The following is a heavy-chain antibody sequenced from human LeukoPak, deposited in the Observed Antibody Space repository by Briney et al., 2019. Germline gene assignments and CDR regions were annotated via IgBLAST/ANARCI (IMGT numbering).Heavy chain of an antibody. V-gene: IGHV3-21*01. CDR2: ISSSSSYI. CDR1: GFTFSSYS. CDR3: ARVRGYCSGGSCNASDI. D-gene: IGHD2-15*01. J-gene: IGHJ3*02. Sequence: GGSLRLSCAASGFTFSSYSMNWVRQAPGKGLEWVSSISSSSSYIYYADSVKGRFTISRDNAKNSLYLQMNSLRAEDTAVYYCARVRGYCSGGSCNASDIWGQGTMVTVSS.